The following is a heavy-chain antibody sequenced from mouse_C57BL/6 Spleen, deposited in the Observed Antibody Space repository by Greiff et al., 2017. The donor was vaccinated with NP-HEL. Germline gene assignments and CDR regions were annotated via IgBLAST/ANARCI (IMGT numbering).Heavy chain of an antibody. CDR1: GYTFTDYN. D-gene: IGHD6-1*01. J-gene: IGHJ3*01. CDR3: ARRGSYWFAY. CDR2: INPNNGGT. Sequence: VQLKQSGPELVKPGASVKIPCKASGYTFTDYNMDWVKQSHGKSLEWIGDINPNNGGTIYNQKFKGKATLTVDKSSSTAYMELRSLTSEDTAVYYCARRGSYWFAYWGQGTLVTVSA. V-gene: IGHV1-18*01.